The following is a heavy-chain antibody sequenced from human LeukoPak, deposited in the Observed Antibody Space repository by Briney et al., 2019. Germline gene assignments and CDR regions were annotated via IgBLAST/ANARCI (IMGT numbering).Heavy chain of an antibody. Sequence: SETLSLTCMVSVGSVSGYFWSWIRQPPGQGLEWIGCMYYSGTTDYNPSLRSRVTLSVDTSKNQFSLKLTSVTAADTAVYFCARHVPTPYYGTSGPFDYWGQGTLVTVSS. D-gene: IGHD3-22*01. CDR1: VGSVSGYF. J-gene: IGHJ4*02. CDR3: ARHVPTPYYGTSGPFDY. CDR2: MYYSGTT. V-gene: IGHV4-59*08.